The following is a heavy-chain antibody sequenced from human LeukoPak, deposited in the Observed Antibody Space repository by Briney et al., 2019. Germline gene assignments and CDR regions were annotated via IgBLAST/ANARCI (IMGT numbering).Heavy chain of an antibody. D-gene: IGHD3-10*01. CDR3: ARDSSPYYYGSGSRDY. CDR1: GFTFSSYA. CDR2: ISYDGSNK. J-gene: IGHJ4*02. Sequence: GGSLRLSCAASGFTFSSYAMHWVRQAPGKGLEWVAVISYDGSNKYYADSVKGRFTISRDNSKNTLYLQMNSLRAEDTAVYYCARDSSPYYYGSGSRDYWGQGTLVTVSS. V-gene: IGHV3-30*04.